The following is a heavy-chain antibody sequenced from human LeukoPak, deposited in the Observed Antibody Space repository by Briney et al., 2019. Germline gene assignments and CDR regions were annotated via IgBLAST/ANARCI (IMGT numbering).Heavy chain of an antibody. J-gene: IGHJ4*02. D-gene: IGHD3-9*01. Sequence: GGSLRLSCAASGFTFSSCSMNWVRQAPGKGLEWVSSISSSSSYIYYADSVKGRFTISRDNAKNSLYLQMNSLRAEDTAVYYCAREDYDILTGYQPFDYWGQGTLVTVSS. V-gene: IGHV3-21*01. CDR3: AREDYDILTGYQPFDY. CDR2: ISSSSSYI. CDR1: GFTFSSCS.